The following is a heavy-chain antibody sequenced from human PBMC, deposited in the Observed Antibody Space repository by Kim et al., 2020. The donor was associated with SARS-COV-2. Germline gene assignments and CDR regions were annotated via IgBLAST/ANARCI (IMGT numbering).Heavy chain of an antibody. D-gene: IGHD3-22*01. CDR2: IIPIFGTA. Sequence: SVKVSCKASGGTFSSYAISWVRQAPGQGLEWMGGIIPIFGTANYAQKFQGRVTITADESTSTAYMELSSLRSEDTAVYYCARGGPPYYYDSSGSSLDYWGQGTLVTVSS. CDR3: ARGGPPYYYDSSGSSLDY. CDR1: GGTFSSYA. J-gene: IGHJ4*02. V-gene: IGHV1-69*13.